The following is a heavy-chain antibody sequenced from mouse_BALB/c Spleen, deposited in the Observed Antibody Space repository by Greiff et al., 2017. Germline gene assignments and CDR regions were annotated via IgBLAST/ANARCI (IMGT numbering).Heavy chain of an antibody. D-gene: IGHD2-12*01. V-gene: IGHV7-3*02. Sequence: EVQVVESGGGLVQPGGSLRLSCATSGFTFTDYYMSWVRQPPGKALEWLGFIRNKANGYTTEYSASVKGRFTISRDNSQSILYLQMNTLRAEDSATYYCARYPYDVGAMDYWGQGTSVTVSS. J-gene: IGHJ4*01. CDR1: GFTFTDYY. CDR2: IRNKANGYTT. CDR3: ARYPYDVGAMDY.